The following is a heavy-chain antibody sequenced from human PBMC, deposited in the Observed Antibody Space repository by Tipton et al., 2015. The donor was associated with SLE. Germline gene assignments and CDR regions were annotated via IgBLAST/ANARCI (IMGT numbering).Heavy chain of an antibody. CDR2: IYHSGRT. D-gene: IGHD4-17*01. V-gene: IGHV4-34*01. Sequence: TLSLTCAVYGGSFSGYYWSWIRQPPGKGLEWIGSIYHSGRTYYNPSLKSRVTISVEPSKNQFSLKLSSVTAADTAVYYCARDGGDYGYWGQGTLVTVSS. CDR1: GGSFSGYY. CDR3: ARDGGDYGY. J-gene: IGHJ4*02.